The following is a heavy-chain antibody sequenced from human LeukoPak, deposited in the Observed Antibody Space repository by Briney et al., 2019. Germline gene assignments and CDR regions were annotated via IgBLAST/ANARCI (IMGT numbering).Heavy chain of an antibody. J-gene: IGHJ4*02. CDR2: ISFDGSNE. CDR3: AGDPNRSYFDH. V-gene: IGHV3-30*01. Sequence: PGRSLRLSCAASGFAFSTYSMHWVRQAPGKGLEWLALISFDGSNENFADSVKGRFTISRDNSKNTLYLQMNSLRSEDTAIYYCAGDPNRSYFDHWGQGTLVTVSS. CDR1: GFAFSTYS. D-gene: IGHD1-14*01.